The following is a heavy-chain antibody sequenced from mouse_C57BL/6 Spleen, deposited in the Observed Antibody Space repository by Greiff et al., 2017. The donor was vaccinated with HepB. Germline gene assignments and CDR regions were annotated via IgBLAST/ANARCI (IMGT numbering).Heavy chain of an antibody. D-gene: IGHD1-1*01. CDR3: AQAGGYGSSYEYYFDY. V-gene: IGHV3-6*01. J-gene: IGHJ2*01. CDR1: GYSITSGYY. Sequence: VQLQQSGPGLVKPSQSLSLTCSVTGYSITSGYYWNWIRQFPGNKLEWMGYISYDGSNNYNPSLKNRISITRDTSKNQFFLKLNSVTTEDTATYYCAQAGGYGSSYEYYFDYWGQGTTLTVSS. CDR2: ISYDGSN.